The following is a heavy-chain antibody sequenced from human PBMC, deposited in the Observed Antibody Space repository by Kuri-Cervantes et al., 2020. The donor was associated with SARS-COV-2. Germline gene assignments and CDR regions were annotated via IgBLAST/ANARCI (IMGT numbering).Heavy chain of an antibody. J-gene: IGHJ4*02. CDR3: AREMGATAKDY. CDR1: GYTSTSCD. V-gene: IGHV1-18*01. D-gene: IGHD1-26*01. Sequence: ASVKVSCKASGYTSTSCDISWVLQAPGQGLEGMGWFSAYNSNTKYAQKLQGRVTMTTDTSTSTAYMELRSRRTDDKAVDYCAREMGATAKDYWGQGTLVTVSS. CDR2: FSAYNSNT.